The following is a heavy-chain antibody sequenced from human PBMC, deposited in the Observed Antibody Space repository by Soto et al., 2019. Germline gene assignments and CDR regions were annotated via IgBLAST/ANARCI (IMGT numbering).Heavy chain of an antibody. CDR1: GYTFIDYY. CDR3: ARVPSSSWCGLGVYYLDY. J-gene: IGHJ4*02. Sequence: QVQLVQSGAEVKKPGASVKVSCEASGYTFIDYYLHWVRQAPGQGLEWMGIIDPSGGSTSYAQKFQDRVTMTRDTSTSTVYMELSSLRSEDTAVYYCARVPSSSWCGLGVYYLDYWGQGTLVTVSS. V-gene: IGHV1-46*01. D-gene: IGHD6-13*01. CDR2: IDPSGGST.